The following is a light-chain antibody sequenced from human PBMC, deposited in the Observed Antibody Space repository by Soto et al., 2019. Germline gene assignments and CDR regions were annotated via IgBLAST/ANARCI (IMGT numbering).Light chain of an antibody. CDR1: QTISRIL. Sequence: EIVLTQSPGTLSLSPGEGATLSCRASQTISRILLAWYQQKPGQAPRLLISGASSRATGITDRFSGSGSGTDFTLTISRLEPEDFAVYYCQQYSDAPLTFGGGTTVEIK. CDR3: QQYSDAPLT. J-gene: IGKJ4*01. CDR2: GAS. V-gene: IGKV3-20*01.